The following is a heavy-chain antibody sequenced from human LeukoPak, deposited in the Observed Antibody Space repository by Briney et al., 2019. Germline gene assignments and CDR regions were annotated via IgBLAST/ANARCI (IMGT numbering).Heavy chain of an antibody. V-gene: IGHV3-74*01. CDR1: GFTFSSYW. J-gene: IGHJ4*02. Sequence: GGSLRLSCAASGFTFSSYWMHWVRRAPGKGLVWVSRINSDGSSTSYADSVKGRITISRDNAKNTLYLQMNRLRAEDTAVYYCAGGWDYFDYWGQGTLVTVSS. CDR3: AGGWDYFDY. CDR2: INSDGSST. D-gene: IGHD1-26*01.